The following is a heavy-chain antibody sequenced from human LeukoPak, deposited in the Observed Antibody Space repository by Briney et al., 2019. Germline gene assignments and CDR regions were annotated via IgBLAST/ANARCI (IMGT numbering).Heavy chain of an antibody. CDR2: IYYSGST. D-gene: IGHD2-2*02. CDR3: ARTDCSSTSCYMFDY. J-gene: IGHJ4*02. CDR1: GGSISSSSYY. V-gene: IGHV4-39*07. Sequence: PSETLSLTCTVSGGSISSSSYYWGWIRQPPGKGLEWIGSIYYSGSTYYNPSLKGRVTISVDTSKNQFSLKLSSVTAADTAVYYCARTDCSSTSCYMFDYWGQGTLVTVSS.